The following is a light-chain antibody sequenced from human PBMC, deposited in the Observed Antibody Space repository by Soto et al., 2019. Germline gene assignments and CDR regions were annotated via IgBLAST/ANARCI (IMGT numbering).Light chain of an antibody. CDR2: GAS. Sequence: EIVLTQSPGTLSLSPGEGATLSCRASQSLSGSYLAWYQQRPGQAPRLLIYGASTRATGIPDRFRGSGSGTEFTLTISSLQPDDFATYYCQQYNSYSFTFGPGTKVDIK. V-gene: IGKV3-20*01. CDR1: QSLSGSY. CDR3: QQYNSYSFT. J-gene: IGKJ3*01.